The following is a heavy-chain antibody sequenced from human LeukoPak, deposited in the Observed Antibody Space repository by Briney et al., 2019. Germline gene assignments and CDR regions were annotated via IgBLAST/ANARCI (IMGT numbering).Heavy chain of an antibody. D-gene: IGHD3-22*01. V-gene: IGHV3-30-3*01. J-gene: IGHJ4*02. CDR2: ISYDGSNK. CDR3: ARAEVRWGIVALDY. Sequence: GGSLRLSCAASGFTFSSYAMHWVRQAPGKGLEWVAVISYDGSNKYYADSVKGRFTISRDNSKNTLYLQMNSLRAEDTAVYYCARAEVRWGIVALDYWGQGTLVTVSS. CDR1: GFTFSSYA.